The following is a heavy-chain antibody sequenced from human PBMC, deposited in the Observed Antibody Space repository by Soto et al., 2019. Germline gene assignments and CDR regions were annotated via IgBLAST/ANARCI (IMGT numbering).Heavy chain of an antibody. V-gene: IGHV3-74*03. J-gene: IGHJ4*02. CDR1: GFTFSTYW. CDR2: INPDGSTT. CDR3: ARDLRGSPDY. D-gene: IGHD1-26*01. Sequence: SGGSLRLSCTASGFTFSTYWMNWVRQAPGKGLDWVSLINPDGSTTTYAESVKGRFTIFRDNAKNTVYLQMTSLRVEDTAVYYCARDLRGSPDYWGQGTLVTVSS.